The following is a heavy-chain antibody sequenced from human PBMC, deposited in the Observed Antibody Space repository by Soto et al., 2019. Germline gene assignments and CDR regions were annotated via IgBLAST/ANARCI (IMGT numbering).Heavy chain of an antibody. CDR2: ISYDGSNK. Sequence: QVQLVESGGGVVQPGRSLRLSCAASGFTFSSYGMHWVRQAPGKGLEWVAVISYDGSNKYYADSVKGRFTISRDNSKNPLYLQMNSLRAEDTAVYYCAKGLYGMDVWGQGTTVTVSS. CDR3: AKGLYGMDV. J-gene: IGHJ6*02. V-gene: IGHV3-30*18. CDR1: GFTFSSYG.